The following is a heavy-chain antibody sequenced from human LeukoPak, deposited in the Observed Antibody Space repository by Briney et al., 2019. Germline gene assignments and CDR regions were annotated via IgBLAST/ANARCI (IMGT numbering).Heavy chain of an antibody. V-gene: IGHV3-23*01. D-gene: IGHD3-3*01. CDR3: AKDFWSGYYPKY. CDR2: ISGSGGST. Sequence: PGGSLRLSCAASGLTFSSFAMNWVRQAPGKGLEWVSVISGSGGSTHYADSVKGRFTISRDNSKNTLYLQMNSLRAEDTAVYYCAKDFWSGYYPKYWGQGTLVTVSS. CDR1: GLTFSSFA. J-gene: IGHJ4*02.